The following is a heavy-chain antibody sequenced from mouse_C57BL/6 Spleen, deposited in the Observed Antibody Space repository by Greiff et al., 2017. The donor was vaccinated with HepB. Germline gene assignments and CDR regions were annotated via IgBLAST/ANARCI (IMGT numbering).Heavy chain of an antibody. Sequence: DVQLVESGGGLVKPGGSLKLSCAASGFTFSDYGMHWVRQAPEKGLEWVAYISSGSSTIYYADTVKGRFTISRDNAKNTLFLQMTSLRSEEPAMYYWSRRQPKDWYFDVWGTGTTVTVSS. J-gene: IGHJ1*03. CDR3: SRRQPKDWYFDV. CDR1: GFTFSDYG. CDR2: ISSGSSTI. V-gene: IGHV5-17*01. D-gene: IGHD5-5*01.